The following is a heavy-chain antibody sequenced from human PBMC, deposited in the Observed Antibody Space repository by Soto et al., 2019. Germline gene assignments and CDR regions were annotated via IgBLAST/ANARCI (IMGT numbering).Heavy chain of an antibody. Sequence: QVQLVQSGAEVKKPGSSVKVSCKASGGTFSSYAISWVRQAPGQGLEWMGGIIPIFGTANYAQKFQGRVTITADESTSTAYMGLSSLRSEDTAVYYCARDHIAVVGYYYYGMDVWGQGTTVTVSS. CDR3: ARDHIAVVGYYYYGMDV. CDR1: GGTFSSYA. V-gene: IGHV1-69*01. D-gene: IGHD6-19*01. CDR2: IIPIFGTA. J-gene: IGHJ6*02.